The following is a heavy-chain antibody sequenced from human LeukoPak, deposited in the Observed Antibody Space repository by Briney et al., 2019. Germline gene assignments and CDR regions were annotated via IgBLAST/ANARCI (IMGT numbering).Heavy chain of an antibody. CDR3: ALPIAVAGTDLDY. Sequence: GGSLRLSCAASGFTFSDYYMNWVRQAPGKGLEWVSYISSSSSTIYYADSVKGRFTISRDNAKNSLYLQMNSLRAEDTAVYYCALPIAVAGTDLDYWGQGTLVTVSS. D-gene: IGHD6-19*01. CDR2: ISSSSSTI. V-gene: IGHV3-11*04. J-gene: IGHJ4*02. CDR1: GFTFSDYY.